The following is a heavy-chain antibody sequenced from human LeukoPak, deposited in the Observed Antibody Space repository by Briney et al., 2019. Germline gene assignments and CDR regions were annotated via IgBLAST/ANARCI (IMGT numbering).Heavy chain of an antibody. CDR1: GYTFTSYY. CDR2: INPSGGYT. D-gene: IGHD1-26*01. Sequence: ASVKVSCKASGYTFTSYYIHWVRQAPGQGLEWMGVINPSGGYTSYAQKFQGRVTMTRDTSPRTVYMHLSSLRSQDPALYYCARGTTYSGSYLPEAYWGKGNLVTVSS. V-gene: IGHV1-46*01. J-gene: IGHJ4*02. CDR3: ARGTTYSGSYLPEAY.